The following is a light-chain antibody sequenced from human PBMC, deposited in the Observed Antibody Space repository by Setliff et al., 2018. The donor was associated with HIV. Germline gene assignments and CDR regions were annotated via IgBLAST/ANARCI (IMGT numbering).Light chain of an antibody. CDR3: SSYPSISTQI. J-gene: IGLJ1*01. V-gene: IGLV2-14*01. Sequence: QSALTQPASVSGSPGQSITISCTGTSSDIGGFNFVSWYLQHPDKAPKLMIYGVNNRPSGVSNRFSGSKSGNTASLTISGLQAEDEADYYCSSYPSISTQIFGTGTKVTVL. CDR2: GVN. CDR1: SSDIGGFNF.